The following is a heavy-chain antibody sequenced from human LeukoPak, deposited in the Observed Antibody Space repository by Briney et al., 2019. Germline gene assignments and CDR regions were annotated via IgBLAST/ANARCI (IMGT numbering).Heavy chain of an antibody. CDR2: INWNGGSR. Sequence: GGSLSLSCAASGFKFDDYGMSWVRQVAGKGLEWVSGINWNGGSRGYADSVKGRFTISRDNAKNSVYLQMNSLRSEDTAFYHCARDRCSSTSCYNTPNRFDPWGQGTLVTVSS. V-gene: IGHV3-20*01. CDR1: GFKFDDYG. D-gene: IGHD2-2*02. CDR3: ARDRCSSTSCYNTPNRFDP. J-gene: IGHJ5*02.